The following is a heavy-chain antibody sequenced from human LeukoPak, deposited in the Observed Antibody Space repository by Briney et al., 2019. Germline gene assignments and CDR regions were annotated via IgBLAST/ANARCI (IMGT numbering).Heavy chain of an antibody. CDR1: GGSFRSFY. V-gene: IGHV4-39*01. CDR2: IYYNGNT. Sequence: AETLSLTCTVTGGSFRSFYWDWIRQPPGKGLEWIATIYYNGNTFYNPSLKSRLAISIDKSKSQFSLHLSSVSAADTAVYYCARLTALAGHRGAFDVWGPGTMVTVSS. D-gene: IGHD6-19*01. J-gene: IGHJ3*01. CDR3: ARLTALAGHRGAFDV.